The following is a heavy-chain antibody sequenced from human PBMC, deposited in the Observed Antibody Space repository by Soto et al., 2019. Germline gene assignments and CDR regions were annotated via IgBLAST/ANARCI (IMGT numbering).Heavy chain of an antibody. Sequence: QLQLQESGPGLVKPSETLSLTCTVSGGSISSSSYYWGWIRQPPGKGLEWIGSIYYSGSTYYNPSLKSRVTISVDTSKNQFSLKLSSVTAADTAVYYCASGKHVKKIVPGAFDIWGQGTMVTVSS. D-gene: IGHD1-26*01. CDR3: ASGKHVKKIVPGAFDI. CDR2: IYYSGST. CDR1: GGSISSSSYY. V-gene: IGHV4-39*01. J-gene: IGHJ3*02.